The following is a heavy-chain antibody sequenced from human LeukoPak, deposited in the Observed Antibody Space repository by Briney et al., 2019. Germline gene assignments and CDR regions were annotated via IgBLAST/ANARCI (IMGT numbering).Heavy chain of an antibody. V-gene: IGHV3-30*03. CDR1: GFNFRSYG. CDR3: ASPSSSSVRFDY. CDR2: ISYDGTDK. Sequence: QPGGSLRLSCAASGFNFRSYGMQWVRQAPGKGLEWVTLISYDGTDKYYAASVRGRFTISRDNAKNSLYLQMNSLRAEDTAVYYCASPSSSSVRFDYWGQGTLVTVSS. J-gene: IGHJ4*02. D-gene: IGHD6-6*01.